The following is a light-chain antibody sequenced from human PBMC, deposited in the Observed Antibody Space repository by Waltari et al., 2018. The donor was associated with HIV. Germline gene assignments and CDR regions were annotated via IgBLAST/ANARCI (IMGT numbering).Light chain of an antibody. J-gene: IGLJ1*01. V-gene: IGLV1-47*01. CDR1: SSNIGSNY. CDR3: AAWDDSLLYV. CDR2: RNN. Sequence: QSVLTQPPSASGTPGQRVTISCSGSSSNIGSNYVYWYQQLPGTAPKLLIYRNNPRPSGVPDRCAGSKSCAAASLAISGVRSEDEADYYCAAWDDSLLYVFGTGTKVTVL.